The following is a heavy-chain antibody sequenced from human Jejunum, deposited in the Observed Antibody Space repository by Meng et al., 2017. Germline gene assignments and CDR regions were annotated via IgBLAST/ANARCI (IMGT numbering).Heavy chain of an antibody. V-gene: IGHV3-74*01. CDR2: IIGDGSST. D-gene: IGHD3-10*01. J-gene: IGHJ6*02. Sequence: GGSLRLSCAASRLVFSNFWMSWVRQAPGKGLVWVSRIIGDGSSTSSADSVKGRFTISRDNAKNTLYLQMNSLRTEDTAVYYCTRVLSGRSGEMDVWGQGTTVTVSS. CDR1: RLVFSNFW. CDR3: TRVLSGRSGEMDV.